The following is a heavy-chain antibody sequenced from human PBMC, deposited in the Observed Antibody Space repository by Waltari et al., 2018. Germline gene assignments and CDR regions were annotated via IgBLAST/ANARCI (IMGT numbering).Heavy chain of an antibody. J-gene: IGHJ4*02. D-gene: IGHD3-3*01. Sequence: QVQLVQSGAEVKKPGASVKVSCKASGYTFTSYYMHWVRQAPGQGLEWMGIINPSGGSTSYAQKFQGRVTMTRDTSTSTVYMELSSLRSEDTAVYYCARDNYDFWSGYYTRGYFDYWGQGTLVTVSS. V-gene: IGHV1-46*01. CDR1: GYTFTSYY. CDR2: INPSGGST. CDR3: ARDNYDFWSGYYTRGYFDY.